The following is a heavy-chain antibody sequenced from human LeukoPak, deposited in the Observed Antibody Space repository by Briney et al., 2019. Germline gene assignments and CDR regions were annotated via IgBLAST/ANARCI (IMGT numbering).Heavy chain of an antibody. J-gene: IGHJ6*02. CDR2: ISYDGSNK. CDR1: GFTFSSYG. V-gene: IGHV3-30*18. Sequence: GRSLRLSCAASGFTFSSYGMHWVRQAPGKGLEWLAVISYDGSNKYYADSVKGRFTISRDNSKNTLYLQMNSLRAEDTAVDYCAKDRSAAATNYCYYYGMDVWGQGTTVTVSS. D-gene: IGHD6-13*01. CDR3: AKDRSAAATNYCYYYGMDV.